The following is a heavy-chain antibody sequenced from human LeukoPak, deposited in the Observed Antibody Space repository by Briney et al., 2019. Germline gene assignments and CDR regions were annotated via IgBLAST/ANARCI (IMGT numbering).Heavy chain of an antibody. V-gene: IGHV4-59*08. CDR2: IYFSGST. CDR3: ARHGGYSSPYLH. J-gene: IGHJ1*01. D-gene: IGHD6-13*01. Sequence: PSETLSLTCTVSGGSISNYYWSWIRQPPGKGLKCIGYIYFSGSTNYNPSLKSRVTISADTSKNQFSLKLSSVTAADTAVYYCARHGGYSSPYLHWGQGTLVTVSS. CDR1: GGSISNYY.